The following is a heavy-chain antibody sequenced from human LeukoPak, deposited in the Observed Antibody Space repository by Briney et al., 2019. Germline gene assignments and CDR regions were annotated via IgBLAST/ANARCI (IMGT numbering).Heavy chain of an antibody. CDR1: GFTFSTYG. V-gene: IGHV3-7*01. D-gene: IGHD3-10*01. J-gene: IGHJ4*02. Sequence: PGGSLRLSCAASGFTFSTYGMHWVRRAPGKGLEWVANINEDGGEKKYADFVKGRFTISRDSAKKSLFLQMNSLRAEDTAVYYRAREIDGGSSGDWGQGTLVTVSS. CDR2: INEDGGEK. CDR3: AREIDGGSSGD.